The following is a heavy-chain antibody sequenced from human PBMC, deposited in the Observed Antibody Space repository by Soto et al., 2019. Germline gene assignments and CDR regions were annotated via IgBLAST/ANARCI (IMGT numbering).Heavy chain of an antibody. Sequence: EVQLLESGGGLVQPGGSLRVSCAASGFTFSRLWMHWVRQAPGMGLVWVSRVNSDGSSTDYADSVKGRFTISRDNDKKTLYLQTNCRRAAGTAVSYCAGASGSCTGGSYTHRYVYGIDVWVHGCTVTVSS. CDR3: AGASGSCTGGSYTHRYVYGIDV. CDR1: GFTFSRLW. D-gene: IGHD2-15*01. J-gene: IGHJ6*01. CDR2: VNSDGSST. V-gene: IGHV3-74*01.